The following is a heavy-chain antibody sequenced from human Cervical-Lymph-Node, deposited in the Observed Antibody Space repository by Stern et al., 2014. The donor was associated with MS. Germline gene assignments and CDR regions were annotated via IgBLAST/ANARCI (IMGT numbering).Heavy chain of an antibody. Sequence: VQLVESGAEVKKPGSSVRVSCKAHGDTLSNYAFSWVRQAPGQGLEWMGGIIPIFGSAKCAQKFQCRVTIIADASTTTVYMEMSSLTSDDTAVYFCARDVHSGYAYWGQGTLVTVSS. CDR3: ARDVHSGYAY. V-gene: IGHV1-69*01. D-gene: IGHD5-12*01. CDR1: GDTLSNYA. CDR2: IIPIFGSA. J-gene: IGHJ4*02.